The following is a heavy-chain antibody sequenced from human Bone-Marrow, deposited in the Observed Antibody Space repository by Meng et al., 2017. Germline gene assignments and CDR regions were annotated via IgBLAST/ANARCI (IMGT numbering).Heavy chain of an antibody. V-gene: IGHV3-48*03. D-gene: IGHD3-10*01. Sequence: GGSLRLSCAASGFTFSTYEMNWVRQAPGKGLEWVSYISSSGSGIYYADSVKGRFTISRDNAENSLYLQMNSLRAEDTAVYYCARDQISKNYYGSGSTIDYWGQGTLVTVSS. CDR1: GFTFSTYE. J-gene: IGHJ4*02. CDR2: ISSSGSGI. CDR3: ARDQISKNYYGSGSTIDY.